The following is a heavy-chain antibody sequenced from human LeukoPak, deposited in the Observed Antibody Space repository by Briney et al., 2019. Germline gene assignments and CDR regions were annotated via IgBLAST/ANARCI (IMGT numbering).Heavy chain of an antibody. CDR2: VHRDGYT. Sequence: SGTLSLTCAVSGASITYWWSWVRQPPGKGLEWIGEVHRDGYTNYNPSLKSRVTISVDTSKNQFSLKLSSVTAADTAVYYCARDRHCSGGSCYPYGMDVWGQGTTVTVSS. CDR3: ARDRHCSGGSCYPYGMDV. D-gene: IGHD2-15*01. CDR1: GASITYW. V-gene: IGHV4-4*02. J-gene: IGHJ6*02.